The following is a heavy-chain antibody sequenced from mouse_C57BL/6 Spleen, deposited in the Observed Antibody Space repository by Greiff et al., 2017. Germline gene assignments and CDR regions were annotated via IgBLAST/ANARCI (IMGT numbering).Heavy chain of an antibody. V-gene: IGHV1-72*01. CDR3: ARDYYGCGYDVDV. J-gene: IGHJ1*03. CDR2: IDPNSGGT. CDR1: GYTFTSYW. Sequence: QVQLQQPGAELVKPGASVKLSCKASGYTFTSYWMHWVKQRPGRGLEWIGRIDPNSGGTKYNEKFKSKATLAVDKPSSTAYMPLRSLTYEDAAVYYCARDYYGCGYDVDVSGTGATVTVAS. D-gene: IGHD1-1*01.